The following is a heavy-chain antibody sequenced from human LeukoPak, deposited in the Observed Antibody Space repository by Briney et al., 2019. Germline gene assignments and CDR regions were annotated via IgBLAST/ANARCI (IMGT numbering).Heavy chain of an antibody. J-gene: IGHJ4*02. CDR1: GFTFSSYW. D-gene: IGHD3-22*01. V-gene: IGHV3-7*01. CDR3: ARDRALYDSRRGYYYTEDDY. CDR2: IKQDGSEK. Sequence: GGSLRLSCAASGFTFSSYWMSWVRQAPGKRLEWVANIKQDGSEKYYVDSVKGRFSISRDSAKSSLYLQMNTLRADDAAVYYCARDRALYDSRRGYYYTEDDYWGQGTLVTVSS.